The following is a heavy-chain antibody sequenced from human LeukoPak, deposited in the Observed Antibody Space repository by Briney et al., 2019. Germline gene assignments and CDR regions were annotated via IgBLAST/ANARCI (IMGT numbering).Heavy chain of an antibody. Sequence: SETLSLTCTVSGGSISSSSYYWGWIRQPPGKGLEWIGSIYYSGSTYYNPSLKSRVTISVDTSKNQFSLKLSSVTAADTAVYYCARRAVVPAALRDHWGQGTLVTVSS. CDR3: ARRAVVPAALRDH. J-gene: IGHJ4*02. CDR2: IYYSGST. CDR1: GGSISSSSYY. V-gene: IGHV4-39*01. D-gene: IGHD2-2*01.